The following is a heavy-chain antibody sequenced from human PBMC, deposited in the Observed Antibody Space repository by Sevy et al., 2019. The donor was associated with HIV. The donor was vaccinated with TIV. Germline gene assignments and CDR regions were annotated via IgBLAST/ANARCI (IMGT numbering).Heavy chain of an antibody. J-gene: IGHJ6*02. Sequence: GGSLRLSCRASGFTFDDYTMSWVRQAPGKGLEWVAFIRSKAYGGTTEYAASVKGRFTISRDESKRIAYLQMNSLKTEDTAVYYCTRVEGAADWGMDVWGQGTTVTVSS. CDR3: TRVEGAADWGMDV. D-gene: IGHD1-26*01. CDR1: GFTFDDYT. CDR2: IRSKAYGGTT. V-gene: IGHV3-49*04.